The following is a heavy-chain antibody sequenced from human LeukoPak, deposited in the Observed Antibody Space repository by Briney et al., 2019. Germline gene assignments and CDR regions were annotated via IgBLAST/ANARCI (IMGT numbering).Heavy chain of an antibody. D-gene: IGHD6-19*01. CDR1: GGSISSSSYY. J-gene: IGHJ4*02. Sequence: TSETLSLTCTVSGGSISSSSYYWSWIRQPPGKGLEWIGYIYSSGSTNYNPSLKSRVTISVDTSKNQFSLKLSSVTAADTAVYYCARGVYSSAWSYDYWGQGTLVTVSS. CDR2: IYSSGST. V-gene: IGHV4-61*01. CDR3: ARGVYSSAWSYDY.